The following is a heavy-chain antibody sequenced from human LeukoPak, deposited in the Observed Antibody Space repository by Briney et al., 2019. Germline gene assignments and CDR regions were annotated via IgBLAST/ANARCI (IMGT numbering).Heavy chain of an antibody. J-gene: IGHJ5*02. CDR2: IYHSGST. D-gene: IGHD3-22*01. Sequence: SQTLSLTCAVSGGSISSGGYSWSWIRQPPGKGLEWIGYIYHSGSTYYSPSLKSRVTISVDRSKNQFSLKLSSVTAADTAVYYCARADSSGPNWFDPWGQGTLVTVSS. CDR3: ARADSSGPNWFDP. CDR1: GGSISSGGYS. V-gene: IGHV4-30-2*01.